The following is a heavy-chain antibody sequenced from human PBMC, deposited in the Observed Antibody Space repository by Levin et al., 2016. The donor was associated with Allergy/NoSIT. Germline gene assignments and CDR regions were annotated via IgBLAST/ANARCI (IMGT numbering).Heavy chain of an antibody. Sequence: WIRQPPGKGLEWVANIKEDGSEKCYVDSLKGRFTVSRDNAKNSLYLQINGLRVEDTAVYYCARAAMATAGGDHWGQGTLVTVSS. V-gene: IGHV3-7*01. D-gene: IGHD5-12*01. J-gene: IGHJ4*02. CDR3: ARAAMATAGGDH. CDR2: IKEDGSEK.